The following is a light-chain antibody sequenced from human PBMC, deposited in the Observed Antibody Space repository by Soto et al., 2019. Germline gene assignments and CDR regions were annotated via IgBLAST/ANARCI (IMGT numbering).Light chain of an antibody. CDR3: QQRSDCSRTCA. CDR1: QSISID. V-gene: IGKV3-11*01. J-gene: IGKJ1*01. Sequence: EIVLTQSPVTLSLSPGEGATLSCKASQSISIDLAWYPQKPGQVPRLLIYDASSRATGIPGRFTGSGSGSDLTLHLSSLQCENFGVDYCQQRSDCSRTCAFGQGTKVE. CDR2: DAS.